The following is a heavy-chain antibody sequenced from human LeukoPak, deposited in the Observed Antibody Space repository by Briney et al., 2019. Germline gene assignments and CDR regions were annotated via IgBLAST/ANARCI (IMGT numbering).Heavy chain of an antibody. D-gene: IGHD1-26*01. J-gene: IGHJ5*02. CDR2: IRSKAYGGTT. Sequence: SWFRQAPGKGLEWVGFIRSKAYGGTTEYAASVKGRFTISRDDSKSIAYLQMNSLKTEDTAVYYCTRVPIVGATTRWFDPWGQGTLVTVSS. V-gene: IGHV3-49*03. CDR3: TRVPIVGATTRWFDP.